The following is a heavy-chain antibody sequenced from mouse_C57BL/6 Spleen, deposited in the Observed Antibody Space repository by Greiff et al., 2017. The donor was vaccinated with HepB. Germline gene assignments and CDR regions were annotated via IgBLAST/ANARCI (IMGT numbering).Heavy chain of an antibody. Sequence: EVQLVESGGGLVKPGGSLKLSCAASGFTFSSYAMSWVRQTPEKRLEWVATISDGGSYTYYPDNVKGRFTISRDNAKNNLYLQMSHLKSEDTAMYYCARAITTVVATRGYAMDYWGQGTSVTVSS. D-gene: IGHD1-1*01. J-gene: IGHJ4*01. CDR3: ARAITTVVATRGYAMDY. V-gene: IGHV5-4*01. CDR2: ISDGGSYT. CDR1: GFTFSSYA.